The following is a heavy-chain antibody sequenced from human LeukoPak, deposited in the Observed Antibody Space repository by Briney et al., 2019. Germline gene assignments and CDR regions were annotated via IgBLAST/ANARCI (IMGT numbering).Heavy chain of an antibody. D-gene: IGHD3-22*01. Sequence: EASVKVSCKASGYTFTGYYMHWVRQAPGQGLEWMGWINPNSGGTNYAQKFQGRVTMTRDTSISTAYMELSRLRSDDTAVYYRATVSYYYDSRDFDYWGQGTLVTVSS. J-gene: IGHJ4*02. CDR2: INPNSGGT. V-gene: IGHV1-2*02. CDR1: GYTFTGYY. CDR3: ATVSYYYDSRDFDY.